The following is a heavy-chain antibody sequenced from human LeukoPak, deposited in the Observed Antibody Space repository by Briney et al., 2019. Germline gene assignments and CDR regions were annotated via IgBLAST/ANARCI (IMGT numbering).Heavy chain of an antibody. J-gene: IGHJ5*02. CDR3: ATCRDEFGDYGFTS. CDR2: IYDSGST. CDR1: GDSINNNY. D-gene: IGHD4-17*01. V-gene: IGHV4-59*01. Sequence: SETLSLTCTVSGDSINNNYWSWIRQSPGKGLEWIGYIYDSGSTKYNPSLKSRVTFSVDTSKSLFSLKLTSLTAADTAVYCCATCRDEFGDYGFTSWGQGTLVTVSS.